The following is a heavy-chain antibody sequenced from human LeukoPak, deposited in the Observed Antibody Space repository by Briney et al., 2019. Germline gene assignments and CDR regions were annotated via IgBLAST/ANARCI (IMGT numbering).Heavy chain of an antibody. J-gene: IGHJ3*02. CDR3: ASGYCSGGSCYPNDAFDI. D-gene: IGHD2-15*01. V-gene: IGHV3-11*01. CDR1: GFTFSDYY. Sequence: GGSLRLSCAASGFTFSDYYMSWIRQAPGKGLEWVPYISSSGSTIYYADSVKGRFTISRDNAKNSLYLQMNSLRAEDTAVYYCASGYCSGGSCYPNDAFDIWGQGTMVTVSS. CDR2: ISSSGSTI.